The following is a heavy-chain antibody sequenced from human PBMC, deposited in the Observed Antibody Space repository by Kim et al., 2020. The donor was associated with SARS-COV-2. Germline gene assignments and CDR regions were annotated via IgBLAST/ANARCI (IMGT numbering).Heavy chain of an antibody. J-gene: IGHJ3*01. CDR3: ARGASITAFGVVLTYDAFNF. Sequence: ASVKVSCKASGYTFTTYAINWVRQAPGQGLEWMGGINTHTGNPTYAQDFTGRFVFSLDTSVSTAYLQISSLTAEDTAVYYCARGASITAFGVVLTYDAFNFWGQGTVVIVSS. V-gene: IGHV7-4-1*02. CDR2: INTHTGNP. CDR1: GYTFTTYA. D-gene: IGHD3-3*01.